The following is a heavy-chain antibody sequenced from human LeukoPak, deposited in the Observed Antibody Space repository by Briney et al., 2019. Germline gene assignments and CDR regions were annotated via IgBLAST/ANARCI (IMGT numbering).Heavy chain of an antibody. CDR1: GFSVSNKY. V-gene: IGHV3-53*01. D-gene: IGHD6-19*01. Sequence: GESVRLSCAASGFSVSNKYMSWVRQAPGKGLEWVSVIYTAGDTFYADSVRGRFTISRDSSKNMVNLQMNSLRAEDTALYYCAGGQMFTSGGFDDWGQGTLVTVSS. CDR2: IYTAGDT. CDR3: AGGQMFTSGGFDD. J-gene: IGHJ4*02.